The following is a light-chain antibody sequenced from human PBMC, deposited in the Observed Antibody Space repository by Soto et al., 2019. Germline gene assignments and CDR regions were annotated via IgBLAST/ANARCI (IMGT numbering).Light chain of an antibody. CDR3: SSFTDGNNLV. CDR1: KNDIGLYDF. Sequence: QSVLTQPPSASGSPGQSVTISCTGTKNDIGLYDFVSWYQHHPGKAPRLIIYEVVQRPSGVPDRFSGSKSGNTASLTVSGLQAADEADYYCSSFTDGNNLVFGTGTKVTVL. CDR2: EVV. V-gene: IGLV2-8*01. J-gene: IGLJ1*01.